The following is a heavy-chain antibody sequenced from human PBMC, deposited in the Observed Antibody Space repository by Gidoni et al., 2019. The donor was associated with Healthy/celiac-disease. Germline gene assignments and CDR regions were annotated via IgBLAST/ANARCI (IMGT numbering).Heavy chain of an antibody. Sequence: QVQLQPWGAGLLKPSETLSLTCAVYGGSFSGYYWSWIRQPPGKGLEWIGEINHSGSTNYNPSLKSRVTISVDTSKNQFSLKLSSVTAADTAVYYCAAHRDGYHHGDYWGQGTLVTVSS. CDR3: AAHRDGYHHGDY. CDR2: INHSGST. D-gene: IGHD5-12*01. V-gene: IGHV4-34*01. J-gene: IGHJ4*02. CDR1: GGSFSGYY.